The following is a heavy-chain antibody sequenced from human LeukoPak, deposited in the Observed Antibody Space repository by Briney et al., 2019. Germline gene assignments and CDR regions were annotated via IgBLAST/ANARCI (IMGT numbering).Heavy chain of an antibody. Sequence: PGGSLRLSCAASGFTFSSYWMSWVRQAPGKGLEWVANIKQDGSEKYYVDSVKGRFTISRDNSKNTLYLQMNSLRAEDTAVYYCAKDSSGWSNWFDPWGQGTLVTVSS. CDR1: GFTFSSYW. CDR2: IKQDGSEK. J-gene: IGHJ5*02. D-gene: IGHD6-19*01. CDR3: AKDSSGWSNWFDP. V-gene: IGHV3-7*03.